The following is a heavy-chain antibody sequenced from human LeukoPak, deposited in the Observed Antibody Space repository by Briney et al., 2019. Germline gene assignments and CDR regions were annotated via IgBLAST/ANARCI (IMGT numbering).Heavy chain of an antibody. V-gene: IGHV3-48*01. D-gene: IGHD6-13*01. Sequence: GGSLRLSCAASGFTFRSYSMNWVRQAPGKGLEWVSYISSSSSTIYYADSVKGRFTISRDNAKNSLYLQMNSLRAEDTAVYYCARVSGSSWYGHYFDYWGQGTLVTVSS. CDR1: GFTFRSYS. CDR3: ARVSGSSWYGHYFDY. CDR2: ISSSSSTI. J-gene: IGHJ4*02.